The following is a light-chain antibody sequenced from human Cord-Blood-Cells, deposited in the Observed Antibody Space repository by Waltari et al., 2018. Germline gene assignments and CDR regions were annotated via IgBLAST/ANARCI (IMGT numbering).Light chain of an antibody. CDR2: DAS. V-gene: IGKV1-39*01. J-gene: IGKJ5*01. CDR3: QQSYSTPIT. CDR1: QSISSY. Sequence: DIQMTQSPSSLSVSVGDRVTITCRASQSISSYLNWYQQKPGKAPKLLIYDASSLQSGVPSRFSGSGSGTDFTLTISSLQPEDFATYYCQQSYSTPITFGQGTRLEIK.